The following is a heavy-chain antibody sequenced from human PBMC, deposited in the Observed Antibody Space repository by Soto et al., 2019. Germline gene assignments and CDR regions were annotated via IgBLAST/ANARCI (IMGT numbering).Heavy chain of an antibody. V-gene: IGHV4-31*03. CDR2: ISYGGST. Sequence: QEQLQESGPGLVKPSQTLSLTCTVSGGSINSGDYCWRWIRQHPGKGLDWIGCISYGGSTSYNPSLKSRVTISVDTSKNQFSLKLTSVTAADTAVYYCSRGILVWGQGALITVSS. D-gene: IGHD5-18*01. CDR3: SRGILV. J-gene: IGHJ4*02. CDR1: GGSINSGDYC.